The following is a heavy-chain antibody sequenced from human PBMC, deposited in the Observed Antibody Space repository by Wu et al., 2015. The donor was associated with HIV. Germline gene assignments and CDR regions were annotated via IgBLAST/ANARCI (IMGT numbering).Heavy chain of an antibody. V-gene: IGHV1-2*02. D-gene: IGHD7-27*01. CDR2: IDPNSGGT. Sequence: QVQLVQSGAEVEKPGASVKVSCKASGYTFTDYYIQWVRQAPGQGLEWMGWIDPNSGGTKYTQKFQGRVTMTRDTSISTAYMDLSRLRSDDTAVYFCASFADHWGGNFDYWGQGTLVSVSS. CDR1: GYTFTDYY. J-gene: IGHJ4*02. CDR3: ASFADHWGGNFDY.